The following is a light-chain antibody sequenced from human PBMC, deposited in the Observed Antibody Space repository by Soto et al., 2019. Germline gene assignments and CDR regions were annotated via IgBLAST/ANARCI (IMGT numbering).Light chain of an antibody. CDR2: EVY. CDR1: QSLLHSAGVAY. Sequence: VVMTQSPLSLPVTLGQPASISCRSSQSLLHSAGVAYFSWFQQRPGRSPRRLIYEVYNRDPGVQDRFSGSGSGTDFALNIRRVEAEDVGVYYCLQGTHLPITFGQGTRLEIK. J-gene: IGKJ5*01. V-gene: IGKV2-30*02. CDR3: LQGTHLPIT.